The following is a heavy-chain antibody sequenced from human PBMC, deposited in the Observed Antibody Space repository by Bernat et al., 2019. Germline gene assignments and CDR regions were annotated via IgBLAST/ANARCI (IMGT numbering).Heavy chain of an antibody. CDR2: ISYDGSNK. Sequence: QVQLVESGGGVVQPGRSLRLSCVASGFTFSSYAMHWVRQAPGKGLEWVAVISYDGSNKYYADSVKGRFTISRDNSKNTLYLQMNSLRAEDTAVYYCARGMTTVVTPSYWGQGTLVTVSS. D-gene: IGHD4-23*01. V-gene: IGHV3-30-3*01. J-gene: IGHJ4*02. CDR1: GFTFSSYA. CDR3: ARGMTTVVTPSY.